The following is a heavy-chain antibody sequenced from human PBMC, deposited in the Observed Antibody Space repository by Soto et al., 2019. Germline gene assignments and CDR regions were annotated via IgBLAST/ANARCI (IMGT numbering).Heavy chain of an antibody. J-gene: IGHJ4*02. CDR2: IYYSGST. CDR1: GGSISSSSYY. D-gene: IGHD3-10*01. CDR3: VVYGSGSYSTIDY. Sequence: PSETLSLTCTVSGGSISSSSYYWGWIRQPPGKGLEWIGSIYYSGSTYYKPSLKSRVTISVDTSKNQLSLKLSSVTAADTAVYYCVVYGSGSYSTIDYWGQGTLVTVSS. V-gene: IGHV4-39*01.